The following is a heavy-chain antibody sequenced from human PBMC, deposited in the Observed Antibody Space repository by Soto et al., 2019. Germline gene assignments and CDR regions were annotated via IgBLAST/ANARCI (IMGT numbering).Heavy chain of an antibody. Sequence: QVQLQQWGAGLLKPSETLSLTCAVYGGSFSGYYWSWIRQPPGKGLEWIGEINHSGSTNYNPSLKRRVTISVDTSKNQSSLKLSSVTAADTAVYYCARGRSPMVRGKGWFDPWGQGTLVTVSS. CDR2: INHSGST. J-gene: IGHJ5*02. CDR1: GGSFSGYY. V-gene: IGHV4-34*01. D-gene: IGHD3-10*01. CDR3: ARGRSPMVRGKGWFDP.